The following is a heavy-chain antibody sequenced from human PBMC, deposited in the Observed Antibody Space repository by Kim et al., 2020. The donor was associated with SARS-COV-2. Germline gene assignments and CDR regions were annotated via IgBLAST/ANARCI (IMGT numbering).Heavy chain of an antibody. CDR3: ARANWNTHFVIDY. CDR1: GGSISSYY. Sequence: SETLSLTCTVSGGSISSYYWSWIRQPPGKGLEWIGYIYYSGSTNYNPSLKSRVTISVDTSKNQFSLKLSSVTAADTAVYYCARANWNTHFVIDYWGQGTLVTVSS. V-gene: IGHV4-59*08. CDR2: IYYSGST. J-gene: IGHJ4*02. D-gene: IGHD1-20*01.